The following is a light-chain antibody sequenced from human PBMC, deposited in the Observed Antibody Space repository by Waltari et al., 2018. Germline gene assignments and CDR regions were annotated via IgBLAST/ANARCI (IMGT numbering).Light chain of an antibody. CDR2: KAS. J-gene: IGKJ4*01. CDR3: QQYDDYIPLT. CDR1: QSISVW. V-gene: IGKV1-5*03. Sequence: DVQMTQSPSTLSAFLGDRVTITCRGSQSISVWLAWYQQKPGKAPKLLISKASTLPGGVPSRVSGSGSGTEFPLTLSRLQPDDFGTYYCQQYDDYIPLTFGGGTKVEIK.